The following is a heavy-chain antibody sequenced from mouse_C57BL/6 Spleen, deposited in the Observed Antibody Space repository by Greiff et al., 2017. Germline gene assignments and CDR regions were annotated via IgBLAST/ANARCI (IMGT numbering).Heavy chain of an antibody. V-gene: IGHV1-9*01. J-gene: IGHJ3*01. CDR3: ARGGYYGSSSAWFAY. CDR1: GYTFTGYW. Sequence: VQLQQSGAELMKPGASVKLSCKATGYTFTGYWIEWVKQRPGHGLEWIGEILTGSGSTNYNEKFKGKATFTADTSSNTAYMQLSSLTTEDSASYYCARGGYYGSSSAWFAYWGQGTLVTVSA. D-gene: IGHD1-1*01. CDR2: ILTGSGST.